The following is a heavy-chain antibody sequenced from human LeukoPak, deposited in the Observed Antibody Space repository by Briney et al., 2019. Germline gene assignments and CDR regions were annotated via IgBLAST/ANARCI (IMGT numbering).Heavy chain of an antibody. CDR1: GFIFNTYW. V-gene: IGHV3-74*01. J-gene: IGHJ5*01. CDR2: VNTDGSSI. D-gene: IGHD3-3*01. CDR3: ARQDDFWSGYGPLDS. Sequence: GGSLRLSCAASGFIFNTYWIHWVRQLPGQGLVWVSRVNTDGSSITYAGSVKGRFTISRDNAKNTVYLQMNSLRAEDTAVYYCARQDDFWSGYGPLDSWGQGTLVTVSS.